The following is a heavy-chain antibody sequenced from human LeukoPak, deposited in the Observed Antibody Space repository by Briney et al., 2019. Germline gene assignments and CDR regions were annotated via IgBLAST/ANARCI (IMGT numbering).Heavy chain of an antibody. CDR1: GFTFSNAW. V-gene: IGHV3-15*01. D-gene: IGHD3-3*01. J-gene: IGHJ4*02. CDR3: TTELVQIFGVVIISEYYFDY. Sequence: PGGSLRLSCAASGFTFSNAWMRWVRQAPGKGLEWVGRIKSKTDGGTTDYAAPVKGRFTISRDDSKNTLYLQMNSLKTEDTAVYYCTTELVQIFGVVIISEYYFDYWGQGTLVTVSS. CDR2: IKSKTDGGTT.